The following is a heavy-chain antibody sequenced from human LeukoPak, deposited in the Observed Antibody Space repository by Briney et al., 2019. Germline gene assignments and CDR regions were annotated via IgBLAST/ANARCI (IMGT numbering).Heavy chain of an antibody. CDR2: ISSSSSSYI. D-gene: IGHD3/OR15-3a*01. J-gene: IGHJ6*04. CDR1: GFTFSSYS. Sequence: GGSLRLSCAASGFTFSSYSMNWVRQAPGKGLEWVSSISSSSSSYIYYADSVKGRFTISRDNAKNSLYLRMNSLRAEDTAVYYCAREGLVIHYGMDVWGKGTTVTVSS. CDR3: AREGLVIHYGMDV. V-gene: IGHV3-21*01.